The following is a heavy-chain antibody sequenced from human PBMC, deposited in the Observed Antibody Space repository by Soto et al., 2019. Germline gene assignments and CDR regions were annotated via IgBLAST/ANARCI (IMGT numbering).Heavy chain of an antibody. CDR1: GFSLSTSGVG. J-gene: IGHJ6*02. CDR3: AHRKEFWGPGDYDYYYWRDV. CDR2: IYWNDDK. Sequence: SGPSLGNPTQSLTLTCSLSGFSLSTSGVGVGWIRQPPGKALEWLALIYWNDDKRYSPSLKSRLTITKDTSKTQEVLTMTNMDPVDTATYYCAHRKEFWGPGDYDYYYWRDVGGQGT. D-gene: IGHD3-16*01. V-gene: IGHV2-5*01.